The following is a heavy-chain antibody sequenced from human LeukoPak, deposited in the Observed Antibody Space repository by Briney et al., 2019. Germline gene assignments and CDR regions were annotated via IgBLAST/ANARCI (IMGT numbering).Heavy chain of an antibody. CDR1: GYTFTSYD. J-gene: IGHJ5*02. V-gene: IGHV1-8*01. D-gene: IGHD2-2*01. Sequence: GASVKVSCKASGYTFTSYDINWVRQATGQGLEWMGWMNPDSGNTGYAQNFQGRVTMTRSTSTRTAYMELSSLRSEDTAVYYCARGAWPAVIATRWFDPWGQGTQVTVSS. CDR3: ARGAWPAVIATRWFDP. CDR2: MNPDSGNT.